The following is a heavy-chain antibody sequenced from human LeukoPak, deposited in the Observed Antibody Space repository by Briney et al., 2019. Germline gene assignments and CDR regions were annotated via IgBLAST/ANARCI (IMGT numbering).Heavy chain of an antibody. V-gene: IGHV1-2*02. Sequence: ASVKVSCKASGYTFTGYYMHWVRQAPGQGLEWMGWINPNSGGTNYAQKFQGRVTMTRDTSISTAYMELSRLRSDDTAVYYCASDTNGYTFGYSPFDIWGQGTMVTVSS. CDR1: GYTFTGYY. CDR3: ASDTNGYTFGYSPFDI. J-gene: IGHJ3*02. CDR2: INPNSGGT. D-gene: IGHD5-18*01.